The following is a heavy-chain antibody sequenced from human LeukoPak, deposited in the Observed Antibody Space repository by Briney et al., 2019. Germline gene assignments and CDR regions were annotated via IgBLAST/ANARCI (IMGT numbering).Heavy chain of an antibody. J-gene: IGHJ4*02. V-gene: IGHV1-18*01. CDR2: ISAYNGNT. D-gene: IGHD3-22*01. CDR1: GYTFTSYG. CDR3: ARVPAWDYYDSSGYTFDY. Sequence: ASVKVSCKASGYTFTSYGISWVRQAPGQGLGWMGWISAYNGNTNCAQKLQGRVTMTTDTSTSTAYMELRSLRSDDTAVYYCARVPAWDYYDSSGYTFDYWGQGTLVTVSS.